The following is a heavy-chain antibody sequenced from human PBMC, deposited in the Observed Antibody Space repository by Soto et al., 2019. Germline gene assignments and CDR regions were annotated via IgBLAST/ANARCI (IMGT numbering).Heavy chain of an antibody. D-gene: IGHD6-19*01. CDR1: GGSISSGGYY. CDR3: ARGGSGWYPNWFDP. J-gene: IGHJ5*02. V-gene: IGHV4-31*03. Sequence: QVQLQESGPGLVKPSQTLSLTCTVSGGSISSGGYYWSWIRQHPGKGLEWIGYIYYSGSTYYNPSLKSRGTISVDTSKNQFSLKLSSVTAADTAMYYCARGGSGWYPNWFDPWGQGTLVTVSS. CDR2: IYYSGST.